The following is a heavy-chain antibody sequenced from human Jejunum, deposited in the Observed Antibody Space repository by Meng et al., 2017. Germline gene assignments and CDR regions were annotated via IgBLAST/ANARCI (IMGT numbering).Heavy chain of an antibody. D-gene: IGHD1-26*01. CDR1: GASTTSYY. CDR2: VFHSVTT. J-gene: IGHJ4*02. Sequence: SETLSLTCTVSGASTTSYYWSWIRQPPGKGLEWIGYVFHSVTTNYNPSLKSRVTISLDTSKNQFSLQLSSVTAADTAVYYCARYNNGNYILDNWGQGTQVTVSS. CDR3: ARYNNGNYILDN. V-gene: IGHV4-59*01.